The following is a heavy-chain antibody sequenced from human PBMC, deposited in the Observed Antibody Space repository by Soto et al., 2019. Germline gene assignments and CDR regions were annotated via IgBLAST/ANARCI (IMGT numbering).Heavy chain of an antibody. D-gene: IGHD6-19*01. CDR2: ISSNGGST. Sequence: GGSLRLSCSASGFTFSSYAMHWVRQAPGKGLECVSAISSNGGSTYYADSVKGRFTISRDNSKNTLYLQMSSLRAEDTAVYYCVKDQSIAVGKAAFDYWGQGTLVTVSS. CDR1: GFTFSSYA. J-gene: IGHJ4*02. CDR3: VKDQSIAVGKAAFDY. V-gene: IGHV3-64D*08.